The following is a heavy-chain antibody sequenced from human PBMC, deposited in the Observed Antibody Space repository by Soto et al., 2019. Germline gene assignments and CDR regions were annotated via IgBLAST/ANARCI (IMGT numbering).Heavy chain of an antibody. CDR2: ISAHNGNT. J-gene: IGHJ4*02. Sequence: QVHLVQSGAEVKKPGASVKVSCKGSGYAFTTYGITWVRQAPGQGLEWMGWISAHNGNTNYAQKLQGRVTVTRDTSPSTAYMELRSLRSDDTAVYYCARGGYGHYWGQGALVTVSS. V-gene: IGHV1-18*01. CDR3: ARGGYGHY. CDR1: GYAFTTYG. D-gene: IGHD1-1*01.